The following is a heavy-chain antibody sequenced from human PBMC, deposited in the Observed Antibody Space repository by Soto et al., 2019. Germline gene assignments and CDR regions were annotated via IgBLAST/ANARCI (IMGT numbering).Heavy chain of an antibody. Sequence: GGSLRLSCAASGFTFSSYWMHWVRQAPGEGLVWVSRISADGSYISYADSVKGRFTISRDNAENTLYLQMNSLRAEDTAVYYCARDLTYGSGSYPLFWGQGTLVTVSS. V-gene: IGHV3-74*01. J-gene: IGHJ4*02. CDR1: GFTFSSYW. D-gene: IGHD3-10*01. CDR3: ARDLTYGSGSYPLF. CDR2: ISADGSYI.